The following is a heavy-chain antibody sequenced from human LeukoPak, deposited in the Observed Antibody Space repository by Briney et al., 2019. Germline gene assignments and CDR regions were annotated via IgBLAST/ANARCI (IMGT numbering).Heavy chain of an antibody. CDR3: AKEKDYRVFDH. Sequence: GGSLRLPCTASGFSLSAHPMSWVRQGPGKSLEWVSVISGSGQTTYYADSVKGRFTVSKDNSKNTVYLQMSSLRADDTAVYYCAKEKDYRVFDHWGQGTLVTVSS. J-gene: IGHJ4*02. CDR2: ISGSGQTT. V-gene: IGHV3-23*01. CDR1: GFSLSAHP. D-gene: IGHD4-11*01.